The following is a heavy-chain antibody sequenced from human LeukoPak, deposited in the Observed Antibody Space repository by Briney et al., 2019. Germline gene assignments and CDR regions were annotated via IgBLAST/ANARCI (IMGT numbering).Heavy chain of an antibody. Sequence: PGGSLRLSCAASGFTFSSYWMSWVRQAPGKELEWVANIKQDGSEKYYVDSVKGRFTISRDNAKNSLYLQMNSLRAEDTAVYYCARDYYDSSGPETLRYYMDVGGKGTTVTVSS. V-gene: IGHV3-7*01. D-gene: IGHD3-22*01. CDR3: ARDYYDSSGPETLRYYMDV. CDR2: IKQDGSEK. J-gene: IGHJ6*03. CDR1: GFTFSSYW.